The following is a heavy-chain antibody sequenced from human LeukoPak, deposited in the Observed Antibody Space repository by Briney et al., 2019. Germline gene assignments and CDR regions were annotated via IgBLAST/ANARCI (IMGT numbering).Heavy chain of an antibody. CDR2: INSDGSST. CDR1: GFTFSSYW. CDR3: ARESGYCTNGVCRYYFDY. J-gene: IGHJ4*02. Sequence: PGGSLRLSCAASGFTFSSYWMHWVRQAPEKGLVWVSRINSDGSSTSYADSVKGRFTISRDNAKNTLYLQMNSLRAEDTAVYYCARESGYCTNGVCRYYFDYWGQGTLVTVSS. V-gene: IGHV3-74*01. D-gene: IGHD2-8*01.